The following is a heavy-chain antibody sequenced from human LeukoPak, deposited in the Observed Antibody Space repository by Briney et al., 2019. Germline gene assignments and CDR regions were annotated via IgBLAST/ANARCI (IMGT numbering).Heavy chain of an antibody. V-gene: IGHV1-69*04. CDR1: GGTFSSYA. J-gene: IGHJ4*02. D-gene: IGHD1-26*01. CDR2: IIPILGIA. CDR3: ARDESGSYRFDY. Sequence: ASVKVSCKASGGTFSSYAISWVRQAPGQGLEWMGRIIPILGIANYAQKFQGRVTITADKSTSTAYMELSSLRSEDTAVYYCARDESGSYRFDYRGQGTLVTVSS.